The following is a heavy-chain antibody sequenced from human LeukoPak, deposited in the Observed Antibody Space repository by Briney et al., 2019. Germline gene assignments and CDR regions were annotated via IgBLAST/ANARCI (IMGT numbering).Heavy chain of an antibody. CDR3: AKGGVWFGELSDY. CDR1: GFTFDDYA. Sequence: GGSLRLSCAASGFTFDDYAMHWVRQAPGKGLEWVSGISWNSGSIGYADSVKGRFTISRDNAKNSLYLQMNSLRAEDMALYYCAKGGVWFGELSDYWGQGTLVTVSS. J-gene: IGHJ4*02. D-gene: IGHD3-10*01. V-gene: IGHV3-9*03. CDR2: ISWNSGSI.